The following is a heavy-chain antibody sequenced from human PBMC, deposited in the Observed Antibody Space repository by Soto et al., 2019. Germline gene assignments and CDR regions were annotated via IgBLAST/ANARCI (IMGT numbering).Heavy chain of an antibody. Sequence: EVQLVESGGGLVKPGGSLRLSCAASGFTFSNAWMSWVRQAPGKGLEWVGRIKSKTDGGTTDYAAPVKGRFTISRDDSKNTLYLQMNSRKTEDTAVYYCTTVGVWFGELYIDYWGQGTLVTVSS. CDR3: TTVGVWFGELYIDY. J-gene: IGHJ4*02. V-gene: IGHV3-15*01. CDR1: GFTFSNAW. D-gene: IGHD3-10*01. CDR2: IKSKTDGGTT.